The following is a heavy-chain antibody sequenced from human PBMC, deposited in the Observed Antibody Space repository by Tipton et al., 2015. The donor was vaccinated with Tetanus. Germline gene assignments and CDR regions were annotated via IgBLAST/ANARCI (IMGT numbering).Heavy chain of an antibody. V-gene: IGHV3-43*01. CDR2: VTWDGGST. J-gene: IGHJ5*01. Sequence: SLRLSCVASGFTFEDHTMHWVRQAPGKGLEWVAVVTWDGGSTFYADSVQGRFTISRDNSKNSLFLQMSSLRTEDTALYYCVRETNGFDSWGQGTSVTVSS. CDR3: VRETNGFDS. D-gene: IGHD1-26*01. CDR1: GFTFEDHT.